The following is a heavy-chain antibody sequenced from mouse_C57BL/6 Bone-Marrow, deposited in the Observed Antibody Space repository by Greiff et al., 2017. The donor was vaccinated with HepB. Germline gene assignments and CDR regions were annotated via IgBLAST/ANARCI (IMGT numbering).Heavy chain of an antibody. J-gene: IGHJ4*01. CDR1: GFNIKDYY. CDR2: IDPEDGDT. V-gene: IGHV14-1*01. CDR3: TTGGYYGSSYEYYAMDY. Sequence: VQLKESGAELVRPGASVKLSCTASGFNIKDYYMHWVKQRPEQGLEWIGRIDPEDGDTEYAPKFQGKATMTADTSSNTAYLQLSSLTSEDTAVYYCTTGGYYGSSYEYYAMDYWGQGTSVTVSS. D-gene: IGHD1-1*01.